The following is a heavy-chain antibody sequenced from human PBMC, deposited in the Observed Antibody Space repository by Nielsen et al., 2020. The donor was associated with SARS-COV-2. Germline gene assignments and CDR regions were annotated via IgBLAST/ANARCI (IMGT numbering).Heavy chain of an antibody. D-gene: IGHD1-1*01. V-gene: IGHV3-15*01. J-gene: IGHJ6*02. CDR1: GFTFSNAW. CDR2: IKSKTDGRTT. CDR3: TTDPGIYYYYGMDV. Sequence: GGSLRLSCAASGFTFSNAWMSWVRQAPGKGLEWVGRIKSKTDGRTTDYAAPVKGRFTISRDDSKNTLYLQMNSLKTEDTAVYYCTTDPGIYYYYGMDVWGQGTAVTVSS.